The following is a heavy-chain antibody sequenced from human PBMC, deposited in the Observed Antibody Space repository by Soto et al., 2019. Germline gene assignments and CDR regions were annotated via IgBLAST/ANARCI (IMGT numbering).Heavy chain of an antibody. CDR1: GGSISSSSYY. J-gene: IGHJ6*03. CDR3: ARHGSSVTTPRPYYYYYYMAV. CDR2: IYYSGST. D-gene: IGHD4-4*01. Sequence: SETLSLTCTVSGGSISSSSYYWGWIRQPPGKGLEWIGSIYYSGSTYYNPSLKSRVTISIDTSKNQFSLKLSSVTAADTAVYYCARHGSSVTTPRPYYYYYYMAVWGKGTTVTVSS. V-gene: IGHV4-39*01.